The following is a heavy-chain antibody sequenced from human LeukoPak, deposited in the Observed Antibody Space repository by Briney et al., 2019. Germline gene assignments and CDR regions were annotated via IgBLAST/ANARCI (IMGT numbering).Heavy chain of an antibody. Sequence: SETLSLTCTVSGGSISSYYWSWIRQPPGKGLEWIGYIYYSGSTNYNPSLKSRVTISVDTSKNQFSLKLSSVTAADTAVYYCARMGISNLFGPLGQGTLVTVSS. CDR1: GGSISSYY. CDR2: IYYSGST. V-gene: IGHV4-59*08. D-gene: IGHD6-13*01. J-gene: IGHJ5*01. CDR3: ARMGISNLFGP.